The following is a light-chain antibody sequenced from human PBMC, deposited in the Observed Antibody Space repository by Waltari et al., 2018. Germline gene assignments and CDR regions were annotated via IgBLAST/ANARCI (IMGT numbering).Light chain of an antibody. Sequence: QSALTQPASVSGSPGQSITIPCTGPSRDVGSYDLVSWYQQHPGQAPKLMIYEVSERPSGVSNRFSGSKSGNTASLTISGLQAEDEADYYCCSFASTPSYVFGTGTKVTVL. J-gene: IGLJ1*01. CDR2: EVS. V-gene: IGLV2-23*02. CDR3: CSFASTPSYV. CDR1: SRDVGSYDL.